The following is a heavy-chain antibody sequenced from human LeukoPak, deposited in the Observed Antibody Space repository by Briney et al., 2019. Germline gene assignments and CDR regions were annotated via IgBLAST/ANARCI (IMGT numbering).Heavy chain of an antibody. D-gene: IGHD3-3*01. CDR1: GYTFTSYD. CDR3: ARLTQYYDFWSGYYNGYYYYYMDV. Sequence: ASVKVSCKASGYTFTSYDINWVRQATGQGLEWMGWMNPNSGNTGYAQKFQGRVAITRNTSISTAYMELSSLRSEDTAVYYCARLTQYYDFWSGYYNGYYYYYMDVWGKGTTVTVSS. CDR2: MNPNSGNT. V-gene: IGHV1-8*03. J-gene: IGHJ6*03.